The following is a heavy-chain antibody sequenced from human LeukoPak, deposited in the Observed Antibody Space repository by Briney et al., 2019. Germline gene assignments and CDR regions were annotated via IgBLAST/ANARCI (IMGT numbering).Heavy chain of an antibody. D-gene: IGHD7-27*01. Sequence: SQTLSLTCTVSGGSISSGGYYWSWIRQHPGKGLEWIGYIYYSRTTYYNPSLKSRVTISVDTSKIQLSLKLTSLTAADTAVYYCAKDRSSWGLDCWGQGTLVTVSS. V-gene: IGHV4-31*03. CDR1: GGSISSGGYY. CDR2: IYYSRTT. J-gene: IGHJ4*02. CDR3: AKDRSSWGLDC.